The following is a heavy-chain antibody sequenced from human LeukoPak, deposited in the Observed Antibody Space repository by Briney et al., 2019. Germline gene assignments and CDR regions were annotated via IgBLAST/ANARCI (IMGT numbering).Heavy chain of an antibody. V-gene: IGHV1-24*01. Sequence: ASVEVSCKVSGYNFTELSIHWVRQAPGQGFEWMGNFDPEDGKTIYAQKFQGRVTMTADTSTDTAYLELSSLRFEDTAVYYCAMQPHYYYDSSNVGIDPWGQGTPVTVSS. J-gene: IGHJ5*02. D-gene: IGHD3-22*01. CDR3: AMQPHYYYDSSNVGIDP. CDR1: GYNFTELS. CDR2: FDPEDGKT.